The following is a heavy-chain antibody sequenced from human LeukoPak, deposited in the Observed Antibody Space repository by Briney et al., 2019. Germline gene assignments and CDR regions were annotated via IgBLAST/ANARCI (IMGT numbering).Heavy chain of an antibody. V-gene: IGHV3-30-3*01. Sequence: GSLRLSCTASGFTYTTYAMHWVRQAPGKGLEWVAVISDDGSNKYYADSVKGRFTISRDNSKNTLFLQMDSLRPEDTAVYYCARETTGSSAFDIWGQGTMVTVSS. D-gene: IGHD4-11*01. CDR1: GFTYTTYA. J-gene: IGHJ3*02. CDR3: ARETTGSSAFDI. CDR2: ISDDGSNK.